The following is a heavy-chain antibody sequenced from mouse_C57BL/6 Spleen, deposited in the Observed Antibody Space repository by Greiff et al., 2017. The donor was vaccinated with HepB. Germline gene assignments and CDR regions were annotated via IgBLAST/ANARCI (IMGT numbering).Heavy chain of an antibody. CDR3: ARDYYGSNPHWYFDV. Sequence: QVTLKECGPGILQSSQTLSLTCSFSGFSLSTSGMGVSWIRQPSGKGLEWLAHIYWDDDKRYNPSLKSRLTISKDTSRNQVFLKITSVDTADTATYYCARDYYGSNPHWYFDVWGTGTTVTVSS. CDR2: IYWDDDK. CDR1: GFSLSTSGMG. J-gene: IGHJ1*03. D-gene: IGHD1-1*01. V-gene: IGHV8-12*01.